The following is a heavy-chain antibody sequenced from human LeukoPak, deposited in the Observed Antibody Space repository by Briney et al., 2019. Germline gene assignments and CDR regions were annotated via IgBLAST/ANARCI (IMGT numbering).Heavy chain of an antibody. J-gene: IGHJ4*02. CDR1: GASINGYY. CDR3: ARVRYYDSSGYHPFDFDY. Sequence: SETLSLTCTVSGASINGYYWSWIRQPPGKGLEWIGYIFYSGSTNYIPSLKSRVTISVDTSKNQFSLELSSVTPADTAVYYCARVRYYDSSGYHPFDFDYWGQGTLVTVSS. D-gene: IGHD3-22*01. CDR2: IFYSGST. V-gene: IGHV4-59*01.